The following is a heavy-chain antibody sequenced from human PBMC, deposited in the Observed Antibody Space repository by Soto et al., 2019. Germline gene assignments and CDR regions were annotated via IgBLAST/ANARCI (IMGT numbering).Heavy chain of an antibody. V-gene: IGHV3-33*01. CDR1: GFTFSSYG. J-gene: IGHJ5*02. Sequence: QAQLVESAGGVVQPGRSLRLSCAASGFTFSSYGMHWVRQAPGKGLEWVAVIWYDGSNKYYADSVKGRFTISRDNSKNTLYLQMNSLRAEDTAVYYCAREPLKYYDFWSGRTTGGWFDPWGQGTLVTVSS. D-gene: IGHD3-3*01. CDR3: AREPLKYYDFWSGRTTGGWFDP. CDR2: IWYDGSNK.